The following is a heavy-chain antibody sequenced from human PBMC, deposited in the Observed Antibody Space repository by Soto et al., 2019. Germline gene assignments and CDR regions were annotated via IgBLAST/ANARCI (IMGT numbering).Heavy chain of an antibody. D-gene: IGHD3-22*01. Sequence: PGGSLRLSCAASGFTVSSTYMNWVRQAPGRGLEWVSVTYSGGSTYYADSVKGRFTISRDNSKNTVYLQMNSLRAEDTAVFYCARTPYFDSSGYYYQYGMDVWGQGTTVTVSS. V-gene: IGHV3-53*01. CDR2: TYSGGST. CDR3: ARTPYFDSSGYYYQYGMDV. J-gene: IGHJ6*02. CDR1: GFTVSSTY.